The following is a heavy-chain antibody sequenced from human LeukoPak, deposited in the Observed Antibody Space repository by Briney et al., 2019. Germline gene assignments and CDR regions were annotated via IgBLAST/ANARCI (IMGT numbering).Heavy chain of an antibody. D-gene: IGHD4-17*01. CDR1: GGTFSSYA. CDR3: ARDYGGNSGSDY. V-gene: IGHV1-69*04. CDR2: IIPILGIA. J-gene: IGHJ4*02. Sequence: GSSVKVSCKASGGTFSSYAISWVRQAPGQGLEWMGRIIPILGIANYAQKFQGRVTITADKSTSTAYMGLSSLRSEDTAVYYCARDYGGNSGSDYWGQGTLVTVSS.